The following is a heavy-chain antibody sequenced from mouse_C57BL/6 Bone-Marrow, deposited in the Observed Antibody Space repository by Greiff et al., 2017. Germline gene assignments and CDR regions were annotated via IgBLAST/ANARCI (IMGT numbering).Heavy chain of an antibody. J-gene: IGHJ2*01. V-gene: IGHV14-2*01. CDR2: IDPEDGET. D-gene: IGHD3-2*02. Sequence: EVQLQQSGAELVKPGASVKLSCTASGFNIKDYYMHWVKQRTEQGLEWIGRIDPEDGETKYAPQFQGKATIPADTSSNTAYLQLSSLTAEDTAVYDGARSRQLRPYFDYWGQGTTLTVSS. CDR1: GFNIKDYY. CDR3: ARSRQLRPYFDY.